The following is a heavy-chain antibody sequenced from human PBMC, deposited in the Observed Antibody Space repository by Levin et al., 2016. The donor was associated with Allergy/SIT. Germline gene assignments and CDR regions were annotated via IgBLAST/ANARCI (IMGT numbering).Heavy chain of an antibody. CDR1: GFSLNTSGMC. D-gene: IGHD6-19*01. V-gene: IGHV2-70*17. CDR3: ARSLFFDNSGNPLRYFDF. J-gene: IGHJ4*02. Sequence: SGPTLVKPTQTLTLTCTFSGFSLNTSGMCVTWIRQPPGKALEWLARIDWDDDTFYSTSVRTRLTISKDTSKKQVVPTMTNVDPVDTGTYYCARSLFFDNSGNPLRYFDFWGQGTQVTVSS. CDR2: IDWDDDT.